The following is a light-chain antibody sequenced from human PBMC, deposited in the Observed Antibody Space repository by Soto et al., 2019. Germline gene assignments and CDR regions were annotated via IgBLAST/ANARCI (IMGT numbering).Light chain of an antibody. CDR2: KVS. CDR1: QSLVHSDGIAY. J-gene: IGKJ5*01. V-gene: IGKV2-30*02. CDR3: MQGTHWPIT. Sequence: EAVMTQSPLSLPVTLGQPASISCRSSQSLVHSDGIAYFSWFQQRPGRSPRRLIYKVSNRDSGVPARFSGSGSGTDFALKISRVEAEDVGVYYCMQGTHWPITFGQGTRLEIK.